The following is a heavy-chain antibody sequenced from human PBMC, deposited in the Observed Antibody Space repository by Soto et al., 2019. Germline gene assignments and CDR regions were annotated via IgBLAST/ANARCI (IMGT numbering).Heavy chain of an antibody. CDR2: IIPIFGTA. CDR3: AGWGGGYGYSDYYYYGMDV. Sequence: QVQLVQSGAEVKKPGSSVKVSCKASGGTFSSYAISWVRQAPGQGLEWMGGIIPIFGTANYAQKFQGRVTITADESTSTAYMELSSLRSEETAVYYRAGWGGGYGYSDYYYYGMDVWGQGTTVTVSS. D-gene: IGHD5-12*01. CDR1: GGTFSSYA. V-gene: IGHV1-69*01. J-gene: IGHJ6*02.